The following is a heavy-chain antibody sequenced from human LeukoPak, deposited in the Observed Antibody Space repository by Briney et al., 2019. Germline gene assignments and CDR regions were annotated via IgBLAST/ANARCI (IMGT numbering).Heavy chain of an antibody. CDR3: ARDRSRWDLLPFDC. CDR1: GGPNSCRSYH. V-gene: IGHV4-39*07. CDR2: IYYDGST. Sequence: SETLSLPCTVSGGPNSCRSYHWGWIRQPPGKGLVWIGNIYYDGSTYYHPSLTSRATISVDTSKNQFSLKLSSGTAADTAVYYCARDRSRWDLLPFDCWGQGALVTVSS. J-gene: IGHJ4*02. D-gene: IGHD1-26*01.